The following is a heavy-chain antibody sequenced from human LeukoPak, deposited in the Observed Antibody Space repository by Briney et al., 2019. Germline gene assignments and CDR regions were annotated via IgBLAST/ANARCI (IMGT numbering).Heavy chain of an antibody. D-gene: IGHD3-10*01. CDR1: GYTFTSYG. CDR2: ISAYNGNT. Sequence: ASVKVSCKASGYTFTSYGISWVRQAPGQGVEWMGWISAYNGNTNYAQKLQGRVTMTTDTSTSTAYMELRSLRSDDTAVYYCASSSYGSGSYYTLDYWGQGTLVTVSS. J-gene: IGHJ4*02. V-gene: IGHV1-18*01. CDR3: ASSSYGSGSYYTLDY.